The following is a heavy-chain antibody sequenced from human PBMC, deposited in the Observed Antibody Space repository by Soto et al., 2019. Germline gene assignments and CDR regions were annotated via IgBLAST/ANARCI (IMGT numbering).Heavy chain of an antibody. J-gene: IGHJ4*02. CDR1: GFSFSTAGVG. Sequence: QITLKESGPTLVKPTQTLTLTCTFSGFSFSTAGVGVGWIPQPQGKALEWLGCIYWDDEGHYSPSLRSRLTITMDTSRNQVVINMNNMDPVDTAAYFSAHSTGGYNYADSCGQGTLVTVSS. CDR3: AHSTGGYNYADS. CDR2: IYWDDEG. D-gene: IGHD5-12*01. V-gene: IGHV2-5*02.